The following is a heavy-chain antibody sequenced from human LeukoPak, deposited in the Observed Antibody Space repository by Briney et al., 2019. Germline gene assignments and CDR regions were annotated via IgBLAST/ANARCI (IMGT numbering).Heavy chain of an antibody. D-gene: IGHD4-17*01. CDR1: GGSTSSYY. J-gene: IGHJ4*02. V-gene: IGHV4-59*01. CDR3: ARVVPDLYGDYYFDY. CDR2: IYYSGST. Sequence: SETLSLTCTVSGGSTSSYYWSWIRQPPGKGLEWIGYIYYSGSTNYNPSLKSRVTISVDTSKNQFSLKLSSVTAADTAVYYCARVVPDLYGDYYFDYWGQGTLVTVSS.